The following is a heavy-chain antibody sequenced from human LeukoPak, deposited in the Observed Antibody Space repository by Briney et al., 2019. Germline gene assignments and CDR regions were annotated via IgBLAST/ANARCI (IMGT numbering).Heavy chain of an antibody. V-gene: IGHV4-31*03. Sequence: SETLSLTCTVSGGSISSDGYYWSWIRQHPGKGLEWIGYIYYRGSTYYNLSLKSRVTISVDTSKNQFSLKVSSVTAADTAVYYRARLRYTTGWYPFDSWGQGTLVTVSS. CDR3: ARLRYTTGWYPFDS. CDR2: IYYRGST. CDR1: GGSISSDGYY. D-gene: IGHD6-19*01. J-gene: IGHJ4*02.